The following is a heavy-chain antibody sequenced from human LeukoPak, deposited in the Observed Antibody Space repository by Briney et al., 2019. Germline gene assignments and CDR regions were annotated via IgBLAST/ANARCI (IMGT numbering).Heavy chain of an antibody. J-gene: IGHJ4*02. CDR2: ISGSGGST. CDR3: ANGGGYYDSSGYYSPYYFDY. V-gene: IGHV3-23*01. CDR1: GFTFSSYA. Sequence: GGSLRLSCAASGFTFSSYAMSWVRQAPGKGLEWVSAISGSGGSTYYADSVKGRFTISRDNSKNTLYLQMNSLRAEDTAVYYCANGGGYYDSSGYYSPYYFDYWGQGTLATVSS. D-gene: IGHD3-22*01.